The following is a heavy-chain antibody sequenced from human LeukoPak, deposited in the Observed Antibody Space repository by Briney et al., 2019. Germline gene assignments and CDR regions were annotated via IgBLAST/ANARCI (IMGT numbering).Heavy chain of an antibody. V-gene: IGHV3-11*01. J-gene: IGHJ5*02. D-gene: IGHD2-15*01. CDR2: IGDRGTPI. Sequence: GGSLRLSCAASGFTFSDFYMSWIRQTPGKGLECVSFIGDRGTPIYYGDSVKGRFTISRDNAKNSLYLQMSSLRVDDTAVYYCVRGPSDSSLPGPWGQGTLVTVSS. CDR1: GFTFSDFY. CDR3: VRGPSDSSLPGP.